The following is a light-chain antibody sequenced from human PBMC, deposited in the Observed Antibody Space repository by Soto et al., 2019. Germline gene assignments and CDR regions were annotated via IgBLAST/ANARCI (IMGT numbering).Light chain of an antibody. CDR3: GTWDSSLSAGVV. J-gene: IGLJ2*01. V-gene: IGLV1-51*01. CDR2: DNN. CDR1: SSNIGNNY. Sequence: QSVLTQPPSVSAAPGQKVTISCSGSSSNIGNNYVSWYQQLPGTAPKLLIYDNNKRPSGIPDRFSGSKSGTSATLGITGLQTVDEADYYCGTWDSSLSAGVVFGGGTKVTVL.